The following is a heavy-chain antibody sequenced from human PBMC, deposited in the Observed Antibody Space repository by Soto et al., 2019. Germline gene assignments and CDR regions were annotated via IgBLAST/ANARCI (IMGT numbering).Heavy chain of an antibody. CDR1: GYIFTTYW. Sequence: GESLNISCKNSGYIFTTYWIAWVLQMHDKGLEWIGFIYPGDSDTRYSPSFQGQVTISANKSISTAYLQWSSLKASDTAMYYCARQGHDYDFWSGHYYYYSGMDVWGQGTTVNVSS. V-gene: IGHV5-51*01. D-gene: IGHD3-3*01. J-gene: IGHJ6*02. CDR3: ARQGHDYDFWSGHYYYYSGMDV. CDR2: IYPGDSDT.